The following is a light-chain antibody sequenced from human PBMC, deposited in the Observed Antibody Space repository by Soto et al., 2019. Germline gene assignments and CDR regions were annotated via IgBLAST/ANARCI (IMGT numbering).Light chain of an antibody. V-gene: IGKV3-11*01. CDR1: QSVSNS. CDR3: QQRSTWPWT. CDR2: EAS. Sequence: EVVLTQSPATLSVSPGERATLSCRASQSVSNSLAWYQQRPGQAPRLLIYEASKRATGIPASFSGSGSGTDFTLTISSLESEDFAVYYCQQRSTWPWTFGQGTNLEI. J-gene: IGKJ2*02.